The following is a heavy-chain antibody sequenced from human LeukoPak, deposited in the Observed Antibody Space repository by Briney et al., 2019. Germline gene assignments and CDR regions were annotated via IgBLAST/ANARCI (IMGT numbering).Heavy chain of an antibody. D-gene: IGHD6-19*01. CDR2: IDHSGST. J-gene: IGHJ3*01. CDR1: GGSFSGYY. CDR3: ARSGSSGPPPL. Sequence: SETLSLTCAVYGGSFSGYYWSWIRQPPGKGLEWIGEIDHSGSTNYNPSLKSRVTVSVDTSKNQFSLRLTSVTAADTAVYYCARSGSSGPPPLRGQGTMVTVSS. V-gene: IGHV4-34*01.